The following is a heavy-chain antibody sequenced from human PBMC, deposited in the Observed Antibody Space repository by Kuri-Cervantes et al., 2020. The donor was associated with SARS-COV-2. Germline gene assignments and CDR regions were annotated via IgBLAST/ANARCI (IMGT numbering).Heavy chain of an antibody. V-gene: IGHV3-23*01. J-gene: IGHJ1*01. CDR3: AARRWLGVPIAPVELYIHV. D-gene: IGHD6-19*01. CDR1: GFTFSNYA. Sequence: GESLKISCAASGFTFSNYAINWVRQGPGKGLEWVSEISGNGDTTFYADSVKGRFTVSRDNPKNTLYLQTSNLRAEDTAVYYCAARRWLGVPIAPVELYIHVWGQGTLVTVSS. CDR2: ISGNGDTT.